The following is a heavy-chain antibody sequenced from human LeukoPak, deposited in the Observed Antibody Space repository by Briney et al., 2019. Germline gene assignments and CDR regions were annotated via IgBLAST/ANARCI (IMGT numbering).Heavy chain of an antibody. J-gene: IGHJ4*02. V-gene: IGHV3-7*03. CDR1: GFTFSSYW. CDR2: IKQDGSEK. Sequence: GGPLRLSCAASGFTFSSYWMQWVRQAPGKGLEWVANIKQDGSEKYYADSVKVRFIISRDNAKNALYLQMSSLRAEDTAIYYCARRYFDYWGQGTLVTVSS. CDR3: ARRYFDY.